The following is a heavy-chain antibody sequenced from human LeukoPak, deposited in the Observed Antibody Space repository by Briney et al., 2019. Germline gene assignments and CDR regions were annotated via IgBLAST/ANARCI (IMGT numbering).Heavy chain of an antibody. D-gene: IGHD3-22*01. CDR3: ARGPYYYDTSGYYSGY. J-gene: IGHJ4*02. CDR1: GFAFSSYN. V-gene: IGHV3-21*01. CDR2: ISTSSSYI. Sequence: GGSLRLSCAASGFAFSSYNMNWVRQAPGKGLEWVSSISTSSSYIYYADSVKGRFTISRDNAKDSLFLQMNSLRAEDTAVYYCARGPYYYDTSGYYSGYWGQGTLVTVSS.